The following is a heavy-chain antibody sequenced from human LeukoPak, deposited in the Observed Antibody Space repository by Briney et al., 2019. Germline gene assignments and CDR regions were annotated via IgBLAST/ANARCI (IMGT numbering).Heavy chain of an antibody. CDR1: GFSFSRYS. CDR3: AKAQRGYSYGDDAFDI. Sequence: GGSLRLSCAASGFSFSRYSMKWVRQAPGKGLEWVSYISDSSAMYYADSVRGRFTISRDNSKNTLYLQMNSLRAEDTAVYYCAKAQRGYSYGDDAFDIWGQGTMVTVSS. D-gene: IGHD5-18*01. V-gene: IGHV3-48*01. CDR2: ISDSSAM. J-gene: IGHJ3*02.